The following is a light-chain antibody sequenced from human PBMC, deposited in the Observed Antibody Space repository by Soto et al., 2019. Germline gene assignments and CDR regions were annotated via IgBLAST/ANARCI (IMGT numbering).Light chain of an antibody. CDR2: AAS. V-gene: IGKV1D-12*01. J-gene: IGKJ4*01. CDR3: QQAYTFPLT. Sequence: VQMTQSPSSVSASVGDRVTITCRASQNIDNSLVWYQQKAGKAPQLLIYAASSLQSGVPPRFSGTRSGTEFTLTVNNLQSEDFAFYYCQQAYTFPLTFGGGTKAEVK. CDR1: QNIDNS.